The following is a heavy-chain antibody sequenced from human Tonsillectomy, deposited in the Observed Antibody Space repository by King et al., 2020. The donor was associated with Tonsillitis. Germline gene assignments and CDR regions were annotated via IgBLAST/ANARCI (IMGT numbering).Heavy chain of an antibody. CDR3: AKSVGYAYGSCRTDAFDI. J-gene: IGHJ3*02. D-gene: IGHD3-10*01. V-gene: IGHV3-23*04. CDR1: GYTFSSYA. Sequence: VQLVESGGGLVQPGGSLRLSCAASGYTFSSYAMSRVRQAPGKGLEWVSAISGSGGSTYYADSVKGRFTISRDNSKNTMYLQMNSLTAEDTAVYYCAKSVGYAYGSCRTDAFDIWGQGTMVTVSS. CDR2: ISGSGGST.